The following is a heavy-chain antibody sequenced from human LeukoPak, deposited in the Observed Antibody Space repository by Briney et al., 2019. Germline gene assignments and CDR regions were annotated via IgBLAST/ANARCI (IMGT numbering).Heavy chain of an antibody. CDR1: GYTFTGYY. CDR2: IMPMFGKT. D-gene: IGHD2-2*01. CDR3: AGGRTDIVVVPATLRNYYFDY. V-gene: IGHV1-69*06. J-gene: IGHJ4*02. Sequence: SVKVSCKASGYTFTGYYMHWVRQAPGQGLEWMGGIMPMFGKTNYAQKFQGRVTTTADKATSTAYMELSSLRSEDTAVYYCAGGRTDIVVVPATLRNYYFDYWGQGTLVTVSS.